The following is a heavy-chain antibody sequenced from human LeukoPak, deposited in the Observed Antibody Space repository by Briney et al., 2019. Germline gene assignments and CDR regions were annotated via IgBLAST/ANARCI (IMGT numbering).Heavy chain of an antibody. CDR2: INSDGSST. D-gene: IGHD3-3*01. CDR3: ARELRFLEWLLLDY. Sequence: GGSLRLSCAASGFTFSSYWMHWVRQAPGKGLVWGSRINSDGSSTSYADSVKGRFTISRDNAKNTLYLQMNSLRAEDTAVYYCARELRFLEWLLLDYWGQGTLVTVSS. J-gene: IGHJ4*02. V-gene: IGHV3-74*01. CDR1: GFTFSSYW.